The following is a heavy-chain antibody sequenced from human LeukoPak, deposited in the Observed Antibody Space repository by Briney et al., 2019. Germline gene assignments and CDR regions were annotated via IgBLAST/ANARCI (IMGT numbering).Heavy chain of an antibody. V-gene: IGHV1-18*01. D-gene: IGHD1-1*01. CDR2: INTYNGIT. J-gene: IGHJ4*02. CDR3: ARGGGNWNSHFDY. Sequence: EASVKVSCKASGGTFSSYAINWVRQAPGQGLEWMGWINTYNGITNYAQKFHGRVTMTTDTSTNTAYMELRSLRSDDTAVYYCARGGGNWNSHFDYWGQGTLVTVSS. CDR1: GGTFSSYA.